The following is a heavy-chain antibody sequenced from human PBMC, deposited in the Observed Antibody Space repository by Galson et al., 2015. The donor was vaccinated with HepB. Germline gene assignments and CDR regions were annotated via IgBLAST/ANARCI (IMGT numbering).Heavy chain of an antibody. CDR1: GYTFTSYA. V-gene: IGHV1-3*01. J-gene: IGHJ5*02. Sequence: SVKVSCKASGYTFTSYAMHWVRQAPGQRLEWMGWINAGNGNTKYSRKFQGRVTITRDTSASTAYMELSSLRSEDTAVYYCARGWLNRWFDPWGQGTLVTVSS. CDR3: ARGWLNRWFDP. D-gene: IGHD5-12*01. CDR2: INAGNGNT.